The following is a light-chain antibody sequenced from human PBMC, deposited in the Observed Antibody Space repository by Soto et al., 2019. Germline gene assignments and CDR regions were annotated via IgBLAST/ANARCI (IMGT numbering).Light chain of an antibody. Sequence: QSVLTQAPSVSGTPGQRVTIPCSGSSSNIGRNSVNWYQHLPGTAPKRLTHGNNHRPSGVPDRFSGSKSGTSASLAISGLQPEDEADYYCAAWDDSLNGYVFGPGTKVTVL. CDR2: GNN. J-gene: IGLJ1*01. CDR3: AAWDDSLNGYV. V-gene: IGLV1-44*01. CDR1: SSNIGRNS.